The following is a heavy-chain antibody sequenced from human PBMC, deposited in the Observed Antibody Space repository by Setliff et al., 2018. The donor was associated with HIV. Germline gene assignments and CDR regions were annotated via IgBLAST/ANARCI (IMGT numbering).Heavy chain of an antibody. J-gene: IGHJ4*01. CDR1: GFTFSNAW. CDR2: IKSISDGATT. V-gene: IGHV3-15*01. Sequence: SLRLSCAASGFTFSNAWMSWVRQAPGKGLEWIGRIKSISDGATTDYAAPVEGRFAISRDDSNNTLHLQMNSLKTEDTAVYYCTTTLRTRNFWSGHSVLSDYWGQGTLVTVSS. D-gene: IGHD3-3*01. CDR3: TTTLRTRNFWSGHSVLSDY.